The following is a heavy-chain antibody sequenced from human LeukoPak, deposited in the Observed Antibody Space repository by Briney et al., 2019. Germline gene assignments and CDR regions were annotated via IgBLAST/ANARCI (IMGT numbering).Heavy chain of an antibody. D-gene: IGHD1-1*01. J-gene: IGHJ5*01. CDR3: AREGTTGRNLNWFDS. CDR2: IHNSGNT. CDR1: GGSISSYY. Sequence: SETLSLTCTVSGGSISSYYWSWIRQPPGKGLEWIGHIHNSGNTNYNPSLKSRVTLSVDTSRNQFSLKLSSVTAADTAVYYCAREGTTGRNLNWFDSWGQGTLVTVSS. V-gene: IGHV4-59*01.